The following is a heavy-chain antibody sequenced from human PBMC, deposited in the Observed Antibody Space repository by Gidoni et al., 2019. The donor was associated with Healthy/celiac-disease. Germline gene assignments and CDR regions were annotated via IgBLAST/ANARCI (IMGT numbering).Heavy chain of an antibody. J-gene: IGHJ4*02. D-gene: IGHD1-26*01. CDR3: ASPHFTRSGSYGY. CDR2: ST. Sequence: STYYADSLKGRFTISRDNTKNTLYLQMNSLRAEDTAVYYCASPHFTRSGSYGYWGQGTLVTVSS. V-gene: IGHV3-23*01.